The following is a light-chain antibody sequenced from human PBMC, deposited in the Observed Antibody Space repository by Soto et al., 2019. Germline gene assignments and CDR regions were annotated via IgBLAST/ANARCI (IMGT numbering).Light chain of an antibody. Sequence: EIVLTQSPGTLSLSPGERASLSCGASQSVRSIYVAWYQQRPGQTPRLLIYDTSKRATGIPDRFSGSGSGTDFTLTISRLEPEDFEVYYCQQYGSTPWSFGQGTKVEIK. CDR3: QQYGSTPWS. CDR2: DTS. V-gene: IGKV3-20*01. CDR1: QSVRSIY. J-gene: IGKJ2*01.